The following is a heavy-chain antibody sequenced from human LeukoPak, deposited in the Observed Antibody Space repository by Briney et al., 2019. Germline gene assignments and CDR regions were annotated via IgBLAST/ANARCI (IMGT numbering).Heavy chain of an antibody. CDR1: GGSISSGKYY. CDR3: AGYNYYDTSGYYRFDY. D-gene: IGHD3-22*01. CDR2: LYYSGGT. Sequence: SQTLSLTCTVSGGSISSGKYYWGWVRQPPGKGLEWIGSLYYSGGTYYNPSLKSRVTISVDTSKNQFSLNLSSVTAADTAMYYCAGYNYYDTSGYYRFDYWGQGTLVTVSS. V-gene: IGHV4-30-4*01. J-gene: IGHJ4*02.